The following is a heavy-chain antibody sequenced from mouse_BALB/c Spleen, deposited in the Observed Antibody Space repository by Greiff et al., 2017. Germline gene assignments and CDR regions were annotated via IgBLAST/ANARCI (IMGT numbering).Heavy chain of an antibody. J-gene: IGHJ4*01. Sequence: VQLQQSGAELVRPGSSVKISCKASGYAFSSYWMNWVKQRPGQGLEWIGQIYPGDGDTNYNGKFKGKATLTADKSSSTAYMQLSSLTSEDSAVYFCARGDRYDEENAMDYWGQGTSVTVSS. CDR3: ARGDRYDEENAMDY. CDR1: GYAFSSYW. V-gene: IGHV1-80*01. CDR2: IYPGDGDT. D-gene: IGHD2-14*01.